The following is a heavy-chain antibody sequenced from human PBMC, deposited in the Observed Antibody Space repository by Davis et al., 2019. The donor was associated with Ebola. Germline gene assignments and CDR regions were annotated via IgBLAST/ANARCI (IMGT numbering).Heavy chain of an antibody. D-gene: IGHD3-22*01. Sequence: ASVKVSCKASGYTFTSYGITWVRQAPGQGLEWMGWISPFNGNTNYEQKFQGRVTMTTDTSTSTAYMELRSLRSDDTAMFYCARRKNYYDRRGYHLGLAFDYWGQGTLVTVSS. J-gene: IGHJ4*02. CDR1: GYTFTSYG. V-gene: IGHV1-18*04. CDR2: ISPFNGNT. CDR3: ARRKNYYDRRGYHLGLAFDY.